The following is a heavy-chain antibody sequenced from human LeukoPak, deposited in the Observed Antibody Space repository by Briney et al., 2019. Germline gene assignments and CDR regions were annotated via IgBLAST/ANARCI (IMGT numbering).Heavy chain of an antibody. Sequence: SETLSLTCTVSGGSISSYYWGWIRQPPGKGLEWIGSIYYSGSTYYNPSLKSRVTISVDTSKNQFSLKLSSVTAADTAVYYCASQRGYSYGYYDYWGQGTLVTVSS. D-gene: IGHD5-18*01. J-gene: IGHJ4*02. CDR3: ASQRGYSYGYYDY. V-gene: IGHV4-39*01. CDR1: GGSISSYY. CDR2: IYYSGST.